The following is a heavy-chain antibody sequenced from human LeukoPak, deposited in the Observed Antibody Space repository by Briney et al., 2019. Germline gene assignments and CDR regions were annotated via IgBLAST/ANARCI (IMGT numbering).Heavy chain of an antibody. CDR3: ARGPSDTAMLPFDY. D-gene: IGHD5-18*01. CDR1: GGTFSGYA. V-gene: IGHV1-69*13. J-gene: IGHJ4*02. Sequence: SVKVSCKASGGTFSGYAISWVRQAPGQGLEWMGGIIPIFGTANYTQKFQGRVTITADESTSTAYMELSSLRSEDTAVYYCARGPSDTAMLPFDYWGQGTLVTVSS. CDR2: IIPIFGTA.